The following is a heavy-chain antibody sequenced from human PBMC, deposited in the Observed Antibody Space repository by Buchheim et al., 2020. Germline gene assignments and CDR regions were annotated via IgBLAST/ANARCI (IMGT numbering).Heavy chain of an antibody. CDR1: GYTFTSYY. CDR2: IHPSADST. CDR3: ARYLIAISGGFLDY. V-gene: IGHV1-46*01. D-gene: IGHD3-9*01. J-gene: IGHJ4*02. Sequence: QVQLVQSGAGVQKPGASVKISCLASGYTFTSYYLNWVRPAPGQGLEWMGMIHPSADSTTYAQRFQGRVTMTRDTSTSIIYMELSSLRSEDTAMYYCARYLIAISGGFLDYWGQGTL.